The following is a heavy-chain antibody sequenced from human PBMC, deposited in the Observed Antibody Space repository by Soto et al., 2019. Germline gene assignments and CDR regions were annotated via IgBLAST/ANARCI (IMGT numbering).Heavy chain of an antibody. CDR3: AREQDVVTCTDGLEL. V-gene: IGHV3-30*14. Sequence: QVQLVESGGGVVQPGRSLRLSCAASGFTFSHYAMHWVRQAPGKGLDWVAITSYDGTNKYYSDSDNGRFTVSRDNSKTTVNLEMNSLELEDTAVYYCAREQDVVTCTDGLELWGQGTTVTVSS. CDR2: TSYDGTNK. J-gene: IGHJ6*02. D-gene: IGHD2-2*01. CDR1: GFTFSHYA.